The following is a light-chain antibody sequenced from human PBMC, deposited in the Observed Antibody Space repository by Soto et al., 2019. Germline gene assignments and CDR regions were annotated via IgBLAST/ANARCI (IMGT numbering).Light chain of an antibody. Sequence: QSALTQTASVSGSPGQSITISCTGTSSDVGGYRYVSWYQQHPGKVPKLIIYDVSNRPSGISDRFSGSKSANTASLTISGLQADDEADYYCSSYTSTSAYVVFGGGTKLTVL. CDR1: SSDVGGYRY. V-gene: IGLV2-14*01. CDR2: DVS. CDR3: SSYTSTSAYVV. J-gene: IGLJ2*01.